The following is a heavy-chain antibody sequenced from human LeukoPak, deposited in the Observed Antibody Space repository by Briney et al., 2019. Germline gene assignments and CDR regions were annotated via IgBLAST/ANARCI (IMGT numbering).Heavy chain of an antibody. CDR2: IYYSGST. Sequence: SETLSLTCTVSGGSISSSSYYWGWIRQPPGKGLEWIGSIYYSGSTYYNPSLKSRVTISVDTSKNKFSLKLSSVTAADTAVYYCARHDDPSPYYYGSGNLYWFAPWGQGTLVTVSS. CDR3: ARHDDPSPYYYGSGNLYWFAP. CDR1: GGSISSSSYY. D-gene: IGHD3-10*01. V-gene: IGHV4-39*01. J-gene: IGHJ5*02.